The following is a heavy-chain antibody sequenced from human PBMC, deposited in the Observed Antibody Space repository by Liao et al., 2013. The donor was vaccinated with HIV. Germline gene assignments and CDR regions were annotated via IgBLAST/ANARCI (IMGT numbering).Heavy chain of an antibody. V-gene: IGHV4-59*01. J-gene: IGHJ4*02. CDR2: IYYSGST. D-gene: IGHD5-18*01. Sequence: QVQLQESGPGLVKPSETLSLTCTVSGGSISSYYWSWIRQPPGKGLEWIGYIYYSGSTNYNPSLKSRVTISVDTSKNQFSLKLSSVTAADTAVYYCAREGEDTARGGIDYWGQGTLVTVSS. CDR3: AREGEDTARGGIDY. CDR1: GGSISSYY.